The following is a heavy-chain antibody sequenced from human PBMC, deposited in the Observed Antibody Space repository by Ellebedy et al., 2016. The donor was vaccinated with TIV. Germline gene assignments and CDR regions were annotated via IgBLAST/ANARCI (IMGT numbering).Heavy chain of an antibody. Sequence: SETLSLTCTVSGGSINDYYWTWIRQATEKGLEWIGRIQPSGATNYNPSLKSRLTMSIDRSKNQFSLNLNSVTAADTAVYYCARLIPVTAAWYFDFWGRGTLVTVSS. D-gene: IGHD2-2*01. CDR3: ARLIPVTAAWYFDF. J-gene: IGHJ2*01. CDR2: IQPSGAT. V-gene: IGHV4-4*07. CDR1: GGSINDYY.